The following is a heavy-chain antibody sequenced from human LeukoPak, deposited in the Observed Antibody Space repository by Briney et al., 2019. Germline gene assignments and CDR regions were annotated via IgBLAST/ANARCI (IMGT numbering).Heavy chain of an antibody. Sequence: SETLSLTCTVSGGSISSSSYYWGWIRQPPGKGLEWIGSIYYSGSTYYNPSLKSRVTISVDTSKNRFSLKLSSVTAADTAVYYCARHGIGPSYYYDSSGYFDAFDIWGQGTMVTVSS. CDR3: ARHGIGPSYYYDSSGYFDAFDI. D-gene: IGHD3-22*01. CDR2: IYYSGST. CDR1: GGSISSSSYY. V-gene: IGHV4-39*01. J-gene: IGHJ3*02.